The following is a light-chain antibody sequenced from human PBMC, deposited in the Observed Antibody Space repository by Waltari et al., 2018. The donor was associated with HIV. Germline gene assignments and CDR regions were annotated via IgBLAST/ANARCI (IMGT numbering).Light chain of an antibody. CDR3: QSYDSSLSGWV. CDR1: SSNIGAGYD. V-gene: IGLV1-40*01. Sequence: QSVLTQPPSVSGAPGQRVTISCTGSSSNIGAGYDVHWYQQLPGTDTKHLTYGNSNRPAGVPDRCAGSRSGTSASRAITGCQAEDGADYYCQSYDSSLSGWVFGGGTKLTVL. J-gene: IGLJ3*02. CDR2: GNS.